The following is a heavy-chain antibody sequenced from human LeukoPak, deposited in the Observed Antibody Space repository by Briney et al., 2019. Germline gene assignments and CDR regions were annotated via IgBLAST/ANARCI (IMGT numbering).Heavy chain of an antibody. J-gene: IGHJ5*02. D-gene: IGHD2-21*02. CDR1: GGSISTYY. CDR2: IDYRGST. V-gene: IGHV4-59*12. CDR3: ARTPTYCGGDCYYFDP. Sequence: TSETLPLTCTVSGGSISTYYWSWLRQPPGKGLEWFAYIDYRGSTTYNPSLRSRVTISVDTSKNQFSLKLSSVTAADTAMYFCARTPTYCGGDCYYFDPWGQGTLVTVSS.